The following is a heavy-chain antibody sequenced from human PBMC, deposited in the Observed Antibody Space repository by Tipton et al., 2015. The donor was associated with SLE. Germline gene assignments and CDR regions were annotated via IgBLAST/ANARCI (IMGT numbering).Heavy chain of an antibody. D-gene: IGHD5-12*01. Sequence: TLSLTCTVSGGSISSYYWSWIRQPPGKGLEWIGYIDYSGSTNYNPSLKSRVTISVDTSKNQYSLKLSSVTAADTAVYYCARGLVAPAPSDIWVPGTMVTVSS. CDR2: IDYSGST. CDR3: ARGLVAPAPSDI. J-gene: IGHJ3*02. CDR1: GGSISSYY. V-gene: IGHV4-59*01.